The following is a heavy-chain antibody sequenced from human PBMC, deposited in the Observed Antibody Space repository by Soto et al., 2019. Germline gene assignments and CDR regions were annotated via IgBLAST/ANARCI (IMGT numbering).Heavy chain of an antibody. J-gene: IGHJ4*02. CDR1: GYTFTSYD. CDR3: ARVGRGRLRYYFDY. V-gene: IGHV1-8*01. Sequence: QVQLVQSGAEVKKPGASVKVSCKASGYTFTSYDINWVRQATGQGLAWMGWMKPNSGNTGYAQKFQGRVTMTRNTSISTPYMELSSLRSEDTAVYYCARVGRGRLRYYFDYWGQGTLVTVSS. CDR2: MKPNSGNT. D-gene: IGHD4-17*01.